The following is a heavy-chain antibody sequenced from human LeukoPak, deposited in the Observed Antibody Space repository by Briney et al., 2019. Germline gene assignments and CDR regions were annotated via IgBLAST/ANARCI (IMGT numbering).Heavy chain of an antibody. Sequence: TSETLSLTCTVSGGSISSYYWSWIRQPPGKGLEWIGYIYYSGSTNYYPSLKSRVTISVDTSKNQFSLKLSSVTAADTAVYYCARFNFWSGYYDYWGQGTLVTVSS. V-gene: IGHV4-59*01. CDR2: IYYSGST. CDR1: GGSISSYY. D-gene: IGHD3-3*01. J-gene: IGHJ4*02. CDR3: ARFNFWSGYYDY.